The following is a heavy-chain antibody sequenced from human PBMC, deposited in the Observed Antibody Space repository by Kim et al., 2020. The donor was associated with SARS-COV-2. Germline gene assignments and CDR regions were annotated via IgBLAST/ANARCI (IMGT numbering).Heavy chain of an antibody. V-gene: IGHV2-70*11. Sequence: SGPTLVNPTQTLTLTCTFSGFSLLTRGVCVNWIRQPPGKALEWLARIDWDDDKYYNTSLKTRVTISKDTSKNQVVLTMTNMDPVATATYYCARIRGIGTTRSQSYHYYRDVRGKGTTVTVSS. CDR2: IDWDDDK. CDR3: ARIRGIGTTRSQSYHYYRDV. J-gene: IGHJ6*03. D-gene: IGHD1-7*01. CDR1: GFSLLTRGVC.